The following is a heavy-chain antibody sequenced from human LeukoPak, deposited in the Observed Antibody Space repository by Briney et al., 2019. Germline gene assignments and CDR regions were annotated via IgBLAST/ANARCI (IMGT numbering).Heavy chain of an antibody. D-gene: IGHD1-26*01. J-gene: IGHJ4*02. Sequence: PGGSLRLSCAASGFTFSSYGMHWVRQPPGKGLEWIGSIYYSGSTYYNPSLKSRVTISVDTSKNQFSLKLSSVTAADTAVYYCARHHSGFDYWGQGTLVTVSS. CDR2: IYYSGST. CDR1: GFTFSSYG. CDR3: ARHHSGFDY. V-gene: IGHV4-39*01.